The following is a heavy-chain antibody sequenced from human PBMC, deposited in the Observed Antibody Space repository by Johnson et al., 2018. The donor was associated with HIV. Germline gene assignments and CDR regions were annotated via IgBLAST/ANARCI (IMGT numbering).Heavy chain of an antibody. V-gene: IGHV3-9*01. CDR3: AKDMSSSWYRGAFDS. D-gene: IGHD6-13*01. Sequence: VQLVESGGGLVQPGRSLGLSCAASGFTFDDYAMHWVRQAPGKGLEWVSGISWNSGSIGYADSVKGRFTISRDNAKNSLYLQMNSLRAEDTALYYCAKDMSSSWYRGAFDSWGQGTMVTVSS. CDR2: ISWNSGSI. J-gene: IGHJ3*02. CDR1: GFTFDDYA.